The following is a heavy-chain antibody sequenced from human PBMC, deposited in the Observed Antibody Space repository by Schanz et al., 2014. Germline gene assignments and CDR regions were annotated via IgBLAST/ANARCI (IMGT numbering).Heavy chain of an antibody. V-gene: IGHV1-69*04. D-gene: IGHD4-17*01. J-gene: IGHJ4*02. CDR2: IIPPLRQT. CDR3: ARIIDGDYRY. Sequence: QVRLVQSGAEVKKPGSSVKVSCKSSGATFNSYAFGWVRQAPGQGFEWVGSIIPPLRQTRYAQKFEERVIITADTSTTTVYMDFASLTSDDTAVYFCARIIDGDYRYWGQGTLVTVSS. CDR1: GATFNSYA.